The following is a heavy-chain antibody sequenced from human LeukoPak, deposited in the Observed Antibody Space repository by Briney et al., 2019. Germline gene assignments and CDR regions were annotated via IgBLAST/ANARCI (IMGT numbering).Heavy chain of an antibody. V-gene: IGHV3-30-3*01. CDR1: GFTFSNYA. D-gene: IGHD3-3*01. Sequence: GGSLRLSCAASGFTFSNYAMHWVRQAPGKGLEWVAVISYDGSNKYYADSVKGRFTISRDNSKNTLYLQMNSLRAEDTAVYYCVRGHEWFHYYGMDVWGQGTTVTVSS. CDR3: VRGHEWFHYYGMDV. CDR2: ISYDGSNK. J-gene: IGHJ6*02.